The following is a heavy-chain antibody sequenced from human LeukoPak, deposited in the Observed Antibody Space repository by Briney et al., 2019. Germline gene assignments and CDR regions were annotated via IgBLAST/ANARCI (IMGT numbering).Heavy chain of an antibody. CDR2: ISGNGGST. CDR3: AKAQYGSGSYSFDY. V-gene: IGHV3-23*01. Sequence: HPGGSLRLSCAASRFTFSNYAMSWVRQAPGKGLEWVSTISGNGGSTDYADSVKGRFTISRDNSKNTLYLQMNSLRAEDTAVYYCAKAQYGSGSYSFDYWGQGTLVTASS. CDR1: RFTFSNYA. D-gene: IGHD3-10*01. J-gene: IGHJ4*02.